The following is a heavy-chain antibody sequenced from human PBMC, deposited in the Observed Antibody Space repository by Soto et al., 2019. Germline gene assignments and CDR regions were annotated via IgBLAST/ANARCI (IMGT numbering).Heavy chain of an antibody. Sequence: EVQLLESGENLVKPGGSLRLSRAASRFTFSNYAMSWVRKAPGKGLEWVSAISAGGGSTNYADSVKGRFTISRDNSKNTLYLQMNSLRAEDTAVYYCANLVGPGGIPAGMDVWGQGTTVTVSS. CDR1: RFTFSNYA. CDR2: ISAGGGST. D-gene: IGHD1-26*01. CDR3: ANLVGPGGIPAGMDV. V-gene: IGHV3-23*01. J-gene: IGHJ6*02.